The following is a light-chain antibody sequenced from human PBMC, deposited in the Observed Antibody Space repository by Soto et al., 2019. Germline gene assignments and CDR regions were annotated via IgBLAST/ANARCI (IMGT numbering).Light chain of an antibody. CDR3: QHYNSYSEA. Sequence: DIQMTQSPSTLSGSVGDRVTITWRASQTISSWLAWYQQKPGKAPKLLIYMASTLKSGVPSRFSGSGSGTEFTLTISSLQPDDFATYYCQHYNSYSEAFGQGTKVDIK. V-gene: IGKV1-5*03. J-gene: IGKJ1*01. CDR1: QTISSW. CDR2: MAS.